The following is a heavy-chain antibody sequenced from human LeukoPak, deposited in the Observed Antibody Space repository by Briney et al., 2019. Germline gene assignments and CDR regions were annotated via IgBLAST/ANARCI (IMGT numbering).Heavy chain of an antibody. Sequence: GGSLRLSCAASGFTLSDYWMSWVRQTPGKGLEWVANIRQDGSEKYYVDSVKGRFTISRDNAKNSLYLQMNSLRAEDTAVYYCVRVDVGCSSTSCYRYMDVWGKGTTVTVSS. CDR2: IRQDGSEK. CDR1: GFTLSDYW. CDR3: VRVDVGCSSTSCYRYMDV. D-gene: IGHD2-2*01. V-gene: IGHV3-7*01. J-gene: IGHJ6*03.